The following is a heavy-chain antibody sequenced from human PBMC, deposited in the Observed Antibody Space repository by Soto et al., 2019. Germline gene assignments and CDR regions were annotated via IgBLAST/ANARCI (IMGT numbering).Heavy chain of an antibody. J-gene: IGHJ4*02. V-gene: IGHV2-5*02. Sequence: QITLKESGPTRVKPTQTLTLTCTFSGFSLSNSGVGVGWIRQPPGKALERLALIYWDDDKRYSPSMKSRLIRTKEPSKNQVILTMTSMDPVDTATLYGAQMAGLQGNWHGGDFDFWGQGALVTVSS. CDR1: GFSLSNSGVG. CDR2: IYWDDDK. D-gene: IGHD1-1*01. CDR3: AQMAGLQGNWHGGDFDF.